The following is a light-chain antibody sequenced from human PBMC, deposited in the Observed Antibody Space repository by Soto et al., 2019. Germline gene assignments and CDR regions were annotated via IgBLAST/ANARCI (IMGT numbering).Light chain of an antibody. CDR2: AAS. CDR3: QQLNSYPPT. J-gene: IGKJ4*01. Sequence: SQLTQSPSSLSASVGDRVTITCRASQGISSYLAWYQQKPGKAPKLLIYAASTLQSGVPSRFSGSGSGTDFTLTISSLQPEDFAIYYCQQLNSYPPTFGGGTKVDIK. CDR1: QGISSY. V-gene: IGKV1-9*01.